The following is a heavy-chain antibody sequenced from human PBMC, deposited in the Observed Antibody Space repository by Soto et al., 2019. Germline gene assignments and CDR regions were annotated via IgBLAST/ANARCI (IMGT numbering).Heavy chain of an antibody. Sequence: SQTLSLTCAISGDSVSSNRAAWNWIRQSQSRGLEWLGRTYYRSKWYDDYAVSVKGRITINPDTSKNQFSLHLNSVTPEDTAVYYCASAGAASTDYGDNVDYWGPGTLVTVSS. CDR1: GDSVSSNRAA. D-gene: IGHD4-17*01. J-gene: IGHJ4*02. CDR2: TYYRSKWYD. V-gene: IGHV6-1*01. CDR3: ASAGAASTDYGDNVDY.